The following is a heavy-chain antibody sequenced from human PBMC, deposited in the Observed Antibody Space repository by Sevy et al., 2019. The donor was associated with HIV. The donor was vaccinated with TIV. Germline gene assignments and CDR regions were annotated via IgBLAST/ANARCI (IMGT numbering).Heavy chain of an antibody. D-gene: IGHD3-16*02. Sequence: GGSLRLSFAASGFTFSSYAMSWVRQAPGKGLEWVSAISGSGGSTYYADSVKGRFTISRDNSKNTLYLQMNSLRAEDTAVYYCAKDTGDYVWGSYRPNWFDPWGQGTLVTVSS. CDR3: AKDTGDYVWGSYRPNWFDP. J-gene: IGHJ5*02. V-gene: IGHV3-23*01. CDR2: ISGSGGST. CDR1: GFTFSSYA.